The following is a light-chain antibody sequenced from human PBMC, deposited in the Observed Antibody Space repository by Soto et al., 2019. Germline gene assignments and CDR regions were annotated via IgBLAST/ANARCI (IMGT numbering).Light chain of an antibody. CDR2: EVS. Sequence: QSSLTAPASLSGSLGQSITISCTGTSSDIGGYKYVSWYQQHPGKAPKLIIFEVSNRPSGVSDRFSGSNSGNTASLTISGLQAEDEADYYCTSYSRYRVLVFGGGTKVTVL. CDR1: SSDIGGYKY. J-gene: IGLJ3*02. CDR3: TSYSRYRVLV. V-gene: IGLV2-14*01.